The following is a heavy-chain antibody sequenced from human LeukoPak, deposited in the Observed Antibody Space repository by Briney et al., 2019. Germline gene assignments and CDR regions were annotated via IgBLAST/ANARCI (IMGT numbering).Heavy chain of an antibody. CDR1: GFSFSSYD. D-gene: IGHD3-10*01. J-gene: IGHJ4*02. V-gene: IGHV3-13*01. CDR3: ARAVAAARGVNYFDY. CDR2: IGTTGDT. Sequence: PGGSLRLSCAASGFSFSSYDMHWVRQVTGKYLGWVSAIGTTGDTYYPGSVKGRFTISRENAKNSLYLQMNSLRAGDTAVYYCARAVAAARGVNYFDYWGQGTLVTVSS.